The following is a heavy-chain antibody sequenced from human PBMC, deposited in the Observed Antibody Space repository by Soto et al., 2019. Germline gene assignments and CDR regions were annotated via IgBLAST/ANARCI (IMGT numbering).Heavy chain of an antibody. D-gene: IGHD2-2*02. CDR2: IYYSGST. V-gene: IGHV4-30-4*01. CDR3: ARVVRYCSSTSCYTWNWFDP. J-gene: IGHJ5*02. Sequence: PSETVSLTCTVSGGSISSGDYYWSWIRQPPGKGLEWIGYIYYSGSTYYNPSLKRRVTISVDTSKNQFSLKLSSVTAADTAVYYCARVVRYCSSTSCYTWNWFDPWGQGTLVTVSS. CDR1: GGSISSGDYY.